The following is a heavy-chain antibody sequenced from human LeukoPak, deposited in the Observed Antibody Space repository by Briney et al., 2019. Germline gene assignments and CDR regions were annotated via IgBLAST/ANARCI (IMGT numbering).Heavy chain of an antibody. J-gene: IGHJ6*02. V-gene: IGHV3-30-3*01. Sequence: PGGSLRLSCAASGSTFSNFAMHWVRQAPGKGLEWVTLILSDGSNEQYADSVRGRFTISRDNSKNTLYLQMNSLRTEDTAVYYCARASPGMDVWGQGITVTVSS. CDR1: GSTFSNFA. CDR3: ARASPGMDV. CDR2: ILSDGSNE.